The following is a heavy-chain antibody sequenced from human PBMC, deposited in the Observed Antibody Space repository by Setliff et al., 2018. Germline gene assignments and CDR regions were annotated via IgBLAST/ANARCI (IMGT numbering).Heavy chain of an antibody. J-gene: IGHJ6*02. CDR3: ARVGITMVQGRSDYYYYGMDV. CDR2: ISHSGST. V-gene: IGHV4-39*07. D-gene: IGHD3-10*01. CDR1: GVTIGGNNYYY. Sequence: SETLSLTCSLSGVTIGGNNYYYWAWIRQPPGKGLEWIGTISHSGSTSYNSSLKSRVTISVDTSKNQFSLKLSSVTAADTAVYYCARVGITMVQGRSDYYYYGMDVWGQGTTVTVSS.